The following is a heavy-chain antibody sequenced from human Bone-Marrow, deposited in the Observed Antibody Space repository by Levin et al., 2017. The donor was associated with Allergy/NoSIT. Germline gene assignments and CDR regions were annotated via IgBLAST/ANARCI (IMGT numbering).Heavy chain of an antibody. CDR3: ARHHYDFWSGYYPSYFDY. CDR1: GGSISSSSYY. CDR2: IYYSGST. J-gene: IGHJ4*02. D-gene: IGHD3-3*01. V-gene: IGHV4-39*01. Sequence: SETLSLTCTVSGGSISSSSYYWGWIRQPPGTGLEWIGSIYYSGSTYYNPSLKSRVTISVDTSKNQFSLKLSSVTAADTAVYYCARHHYDFWSGYYPSYFDYWGQGTLVTVSS.